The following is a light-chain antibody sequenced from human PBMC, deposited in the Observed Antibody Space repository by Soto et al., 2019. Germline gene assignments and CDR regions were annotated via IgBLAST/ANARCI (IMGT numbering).Light chain of an antibody. Sequence: IVLTHSPATLSWSPGERSTLYFMASQSVSSYLEGHQQKPGQAPRLLIYDASNRSTGIPARFSGGGSGTDFTLIISSLEPEDFAVYYCQQRSNWPPYTVGQGTKLEIK. CDR1: QSVSSY. J-gene: IGKJ2*01. CDR3: QQRSNWPPYT. CDR2: DAS. V-gene: IGKV3-11*01.